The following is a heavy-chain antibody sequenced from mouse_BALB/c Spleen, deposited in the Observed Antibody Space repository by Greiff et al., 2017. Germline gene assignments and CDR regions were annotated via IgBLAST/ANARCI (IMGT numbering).Heavy chain of an antibody. CDR3: ARESTVVARDFDY. Sequence: DVMLVESGGGLVQPGGSLKLSCAASGFTFSSYGMSWVRQTPDKRLELVATINSNGGSTYYPDSVKGRFTISRDNAKNTLYLQMSSLKSEDTAMYYCARESTVVARDFDYWGQGTTLTVSS. V-gene: IGHV5-6-3*01. CDR2: INSNGGST. J-gene: IGHJ2*01. D-gene: IGHD1-1*01. CDR1: GFTFSSYG.